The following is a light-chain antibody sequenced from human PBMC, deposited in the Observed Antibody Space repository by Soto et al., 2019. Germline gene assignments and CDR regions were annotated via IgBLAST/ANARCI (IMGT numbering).Light chain of an antibody. J-gene: IGLJ3*02. CDR3: QSYDSSLSGSWV. CDR2: GNN. CDR1: RSNIGAGFD. V-gene: IGLV1-40*01. Sequence: QSGLTQPPSVSGTPGQRVTISCTGTRSNIGAGFDVHWYQQLPGAAPKLLIYGNNRRPSGVPDRVSGSKSGTSASLAITGLQAEDEAYYYCQSYDSSLSGSWVFGGGTKVTVL.